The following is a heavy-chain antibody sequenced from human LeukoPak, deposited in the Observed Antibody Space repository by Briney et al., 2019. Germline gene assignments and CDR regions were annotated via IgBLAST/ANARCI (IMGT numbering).Heavy chain of an antibody. CDR2: IYYSGST. V-gene: IGHV4-30-4*01. Sequence: SETLSLTCTVSGGSISSGDYYWSWIRQPPGKGLEWIGYIYYSGSTYYTPSLRGRVTISVDTSKNQFSLNLSSVTAPDTAVYYCARGYSLDYWGQGTLVTVSS. CDR1: GGSISSGDYY. CDR3: ARGYSLDY. D-gene: IGHD4-11*01. J-gene: IGHJ4*02.